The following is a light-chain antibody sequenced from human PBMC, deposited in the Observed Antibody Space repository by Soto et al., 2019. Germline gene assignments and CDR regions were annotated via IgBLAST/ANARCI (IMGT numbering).Light chain of an antibody. CDR2: QDT. Sequence: QSALTQPASVSGSPGQSITISCTGTSSDVGNYNLVSWYQQHPGKVPKLMIYQDTKWPSGVSNRFSGSKSGNTASLTISGLQAEYEADYYCCSYAGGRTVVFGGGTKLTVL. V-gene: IGLV2-23*01. J-gene: IGLJ2*01. CDR1: SSDVGNYNL. CDR3: CSYAGGRTVV.